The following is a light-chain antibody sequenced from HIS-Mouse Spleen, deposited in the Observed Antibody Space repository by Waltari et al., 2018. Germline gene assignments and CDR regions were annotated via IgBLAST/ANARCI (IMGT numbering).Light chain of an antibody. CDR1: SSDGGSYNL. V-gene: IGLV2-23*01. J-gene: IGLJ3*02. CDR2: EGS. CDR3: CSYAGSSTWV. Sequence: QSALTQPASVSGSPGQSITISCPGTSSDGGSYNLVSRYQQHPGKAPKLMIYEGSKRPSGVSNRFSGSKSGNTASLTISGLQAEDEADYYCCSYAGSSTWVFGGGTKLTVL.